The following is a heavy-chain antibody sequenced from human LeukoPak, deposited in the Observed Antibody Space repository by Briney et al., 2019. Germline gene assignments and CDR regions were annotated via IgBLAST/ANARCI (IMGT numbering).Heavy chain of an antibody. CDR1: GFTFSSYS. CDR2: TSSSSSYI. D-gene: IGHD4-17*01. J-gene: IGHJ3*02. Sequence: GGSLRLSCAASGFTFSSYSMNWVRQAPGKGLEWVSSTSSSSSYIYYADSVKGRFTISRDNAKNSLYLQMNSLRAEDTAVYYCARDSHYGDYYDAFDIWGQGTMVTVSS. V-gene: IGHV3-21*01. CDR3: ARDSHYGDYYDAFDI.